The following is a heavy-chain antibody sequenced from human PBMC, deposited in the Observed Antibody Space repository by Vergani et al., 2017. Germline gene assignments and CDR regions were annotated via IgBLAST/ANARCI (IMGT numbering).Heavy chain of an antibody. CDR1: GGTFSSYA. CDR2: IIPIFGTA. CDR3: ARGFGGLRGYYYGMDV. Sequence: QVQLVQSGAEVKKPGSSVKVSCKASGGTFSSYAISWVRQAPGQGLEWMGGIIPIFGTANYAQKFQGRVTITADKSTSTAYMELRSLRSDDTAVYYCARGFGGLRGYYYGMDVWGQGTTVTVSS. D-gene: IGHD3-10*01. V-gene: IGHV1-69*06. J-gene: IGHJ6*02.